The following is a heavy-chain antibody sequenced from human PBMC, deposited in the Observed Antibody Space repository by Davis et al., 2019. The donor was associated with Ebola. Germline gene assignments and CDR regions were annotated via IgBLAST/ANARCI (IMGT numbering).Heavy chain of an antibody. V-gene: IGHV4-30-4*08. CDR1: GFTFSSYA. CDR3: AREYSP. D-gene: IGHD2-15*01. J-gene: IGHJ5*02. Sequence: LRLSCAASGFTFSSYAMSWVRQPPGKGLEWIGYINYSGSTYYNPSLKSRVTISVDTSKNQFSLKLSSVTAADTAVYYCAREYSPWGQGTLVTVSS. CDR2: INYSGST.